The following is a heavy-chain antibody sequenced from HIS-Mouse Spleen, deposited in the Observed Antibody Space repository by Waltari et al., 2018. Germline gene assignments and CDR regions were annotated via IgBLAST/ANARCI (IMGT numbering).Heavy chain of an antibody. V-gene: IGHV3-7*01. CDR2: IKQDGSEK. CDR3: AREIRAFDY. J-gene: IGHJ4*02. CDR1: VFPFSVYR. Sequence: EVQLLESGGGLVQPGGSLRLSCARPVFPFSVYRMGWVLQAPGKGLEWVANIKQDGSEKYYVDSVKGRFTISRDNAKNSLYLQMNSLRAEDTAVYYCAREIRAFDYWGQGTLVTVSS.